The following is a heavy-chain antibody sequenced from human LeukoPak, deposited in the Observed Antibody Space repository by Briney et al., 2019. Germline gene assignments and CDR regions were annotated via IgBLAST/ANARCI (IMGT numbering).Heavy chain of an antibody. CDR3: ARYRAVTQVWVEFDS. Sequence: PGGSLRLSCAGSGFSVSNYYMNWVRQAPGKGLEWVSLIRDSGATFYADSVKGRFTISRDNSKNTIYLQMNRLRVEDTAVYLCARYRAVTQVWVEFDSWGQGTQVTVSS. CDR2: IRDSGAT. CDR1: GFSVSNYY. D-gene: IGHD3-16*01. V-gene: IGHV3-66*02. J-gene: IGHJ5*01.